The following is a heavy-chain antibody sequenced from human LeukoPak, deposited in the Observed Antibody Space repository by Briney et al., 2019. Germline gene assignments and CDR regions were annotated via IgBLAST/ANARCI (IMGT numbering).Heavy chain of an antibody. V-gene: IGHV3-30*04. J-gene: IGHJ4*02. CDR2: ISYDGSNK. D-gene: IGHD7-27*01. CDR1: GFTFSSYA. CDR3: ARGGGTGVY. Sequence: PGGSLRLSCAASGFTFSSYAMHWVRQAPGKGLEWVAVISYDGSNKYYADSVKGRFTISRDNSKNTLYLQMNSLRAEDTAVYYCARGGGTGVYWGQGTLVTVSS.